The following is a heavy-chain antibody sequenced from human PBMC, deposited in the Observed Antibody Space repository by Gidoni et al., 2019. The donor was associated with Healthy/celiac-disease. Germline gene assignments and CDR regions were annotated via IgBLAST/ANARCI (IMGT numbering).Heavy chain of an antibody. J-gene: IGHJ4*02. CDR3: AKDVVAATSSSDY. D-gene: IGHD2-15*01. CDR1: GFTFSSYA. V-gene: IGHV3-23*01. CDR2: MSGSGGST. Sequence: EVQLLESGGGLLQPGGSLRLSCAASGFTFSSYAMVGVRQAPGTGLEWVSAMSGSGGSTYYADSVKGRFTISRDNSKNTLYLQMNSLRAEDTAVYYCAKDVVAATSSSDYWGQGTLVTVSS.